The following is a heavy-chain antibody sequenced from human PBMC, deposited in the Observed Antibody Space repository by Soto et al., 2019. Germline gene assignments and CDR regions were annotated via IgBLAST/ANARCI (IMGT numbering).Heavy chain of an antibody. CDR1: GYTFTSYY. Sequence: GASVKASCKASGYTFTSYYMHWVRQAPGQGLEWMGIINPSGGSTSYAQKFQGRVTMTRDTSTSTVYMELSSLRSEDTAVYYCASTTYYYDSSPPPDYWGQGTLVTVSS. J-gene: IGHJ4*02. CDR2: INPSGGST. CDR3: ASTTYYYDSSPPPDY. D-gene: IGHD3-22*01. V-gene: IGHV1-46*03.